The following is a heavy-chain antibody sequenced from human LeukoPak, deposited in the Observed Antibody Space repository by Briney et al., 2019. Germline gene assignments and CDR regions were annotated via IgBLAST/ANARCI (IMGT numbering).Heavy chain of an antibody. CDR3: AKIEYSSSSRIY. Sequence: GGSLRLSCVGSGFTFRSHAMSWVRQAPEKGLEFVSGIYENGGTTYYADSVKGRFSISRDNSKNTLYLQMDSLRAEDTAVYYCAKIEYSSSSRIYWGQGTLVTVSS. V-gene: IGHV3-23*01. D-gene: IGHD6-6*01. CDR2: IYENGGTT. J-gene: IGHJ4*02. CDR1: GFTFRSHA.